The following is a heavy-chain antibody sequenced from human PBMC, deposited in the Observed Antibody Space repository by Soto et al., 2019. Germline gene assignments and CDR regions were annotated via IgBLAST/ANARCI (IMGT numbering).Heavy chain of an antibody. D-gene: IGHD3-16*01. Sequence: PGGSLRLSCAASGFTFSSYSMNWVRQAPGKGLEWVSYISSSSSTIYYADSVKGRFTISRDNAKNSLYLQMNSLRDEDTAVYYCARDPGGYWPYYYYYGMDVWGQGTTVTVYS. CDR2: ISSSSSTI. CDR3: ARDPGGYWPYYYYYGMDV. CDR1: GFTFSSYS. V-gene: IGHV3-48*02. J-gene: IGHJ6*02.